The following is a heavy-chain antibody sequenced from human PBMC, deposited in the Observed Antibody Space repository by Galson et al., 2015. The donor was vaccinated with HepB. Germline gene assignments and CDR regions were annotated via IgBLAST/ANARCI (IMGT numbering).Heavy chain of an antibody. D-gene: IGHD3-16*01. V-gene: IGHV4-59*08. CDR3: AGQTITFGGVYYFDY. CDR2: IYYSGST. CDR1: GGSISSYY. J-gene: IGHJ4*02. Sequence: SETLSLTCTVSGGSISSYYWSWIRQPPGKGLEWIGYIYYSGSTNYNPSLKSRATISVDTSKNQFSLKLSSVTAADTAVYYCAGQTITFGGVYYFDYWGQGTLVTVSS.